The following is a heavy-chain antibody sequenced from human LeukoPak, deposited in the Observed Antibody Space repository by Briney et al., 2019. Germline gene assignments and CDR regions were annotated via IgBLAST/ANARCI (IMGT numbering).Heavy chain of an antibody. CDR1: GGSISSSSYY. V-gene: IGHV4-39*07. Sequence: SETLSLTCTVSGGSISSSSYYWGWIRQPPGKGLEWIGSVYYSGSTYYNPSLKSRVTISVDTSKNQFSLRLSSVTAADTAVYYCGRLTFGGAMGPAWDYWGQGTLVTVSS. CDR2: VYYSGST. J-gene: IGHJ4*02. D-gene: IGHD3-16*01. CDR3: GRLTFGGAMGPAWDY.